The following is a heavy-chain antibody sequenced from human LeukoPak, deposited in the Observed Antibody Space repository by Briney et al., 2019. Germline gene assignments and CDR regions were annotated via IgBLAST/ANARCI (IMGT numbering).Heavy chain of an antibody. V-gene: IGHV4-34*01. CDR3: ARGKARAGKRVERAPFDY. CDR1: GGSFSGYY. Sequence: SETLSLTCAVYGGSFSGYYWSWIRQPPGKGLEWIGEINHSGSTNYNPSLKSRVTISVDTSKNQFTLKLSSVTAADTAVYYCARGKARAGKRVERAPFDYWGQGTLVTVSS. J-gene: IGHJ4*02. D-gene: IGHD6-13*01. CDR2: INHSGST.